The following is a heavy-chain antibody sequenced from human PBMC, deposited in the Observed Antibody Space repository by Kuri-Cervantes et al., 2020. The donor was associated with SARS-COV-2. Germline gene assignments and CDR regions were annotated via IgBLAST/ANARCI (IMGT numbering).Heavy chain of an antibody. CDR3: AKDREDIVVVPAAHSPDAFDI. D-gene: IGHD2-2*01. J-gene: IGHJ3*02. Sequence: GGSLRLSCAASGFTFSSYAMRWVRQAPGKGLGWVSAISGSGGSTYYADSVKGRFTISRDNSKNTLYLQMNSLRAEDTAVYYCAKDREDIVVVPAAHSPDAFDIWGQGTMVTVSS. CDR2: ISGSGGST. CDR1: GFTFSSYA. V-gene: IGHV3-23*01.